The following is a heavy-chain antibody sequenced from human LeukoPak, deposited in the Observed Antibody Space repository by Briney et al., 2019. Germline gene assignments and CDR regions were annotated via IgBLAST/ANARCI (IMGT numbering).Heavy chain of an antibody. V-gene: IGHV3-48*01. Sequence: GGSLRLSCAASGFTFSDYNMNWVRQAPGKGLEWVSYISSSGTTIYYADSVKGRLTISRDNAKNSLYLQMNSLRAEDTAVYYCARGEDGDFWSGSSPYFDYWGQGTLVTVSS. J-gene: IGHJ4*02. D-gene: IGHD3-3*01. CDR1: GFTFSDYN. CDR3: ARGEDGDFWSGSSPYFDY. CDR2: ISSSGTTI.